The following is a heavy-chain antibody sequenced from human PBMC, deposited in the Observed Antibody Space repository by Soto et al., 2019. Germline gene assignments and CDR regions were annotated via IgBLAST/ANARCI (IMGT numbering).Heavy chain of an antibody. CDR3: AKGNDYGDRGGGFEP. J-gene: IGHJ5*02. CDR2: IYHSGST. V-gene: IGHV4-4*02. Sequence: QVQLQESGPGLVKPSGTLSLTCAVSGDSITRVNWWSWVRQAPGKGLEWIGEIYHSGSTNYNPSLKRRVSISVDTSNNLFSLILTSVTAADTAVYYCAKGNDYGDRGGGFEPWGQGTLVTVSS. D-gene: IGHD4-17*01. CDR1: GDSITRVNW.